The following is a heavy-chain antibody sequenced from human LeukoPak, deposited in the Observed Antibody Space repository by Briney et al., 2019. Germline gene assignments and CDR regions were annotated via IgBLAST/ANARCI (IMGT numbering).Heavy chain of an antibody. J-gene: IGHJ4*02. Sequence: ASVKVSCKASGGTLSSYAISWVRQAPGQGLEWMGGIIPKFGAANYAQKFQGRVTITADESTSTAYMELSSLRAEDTAVYYCARSAVAGTGTTFDYWGQGTLVTVSS. CDR1: GGTLSSYA. CDR3: ARSAVAGTGTTFDY. D-gene: IGHD6-19*01. V-gene: IGHV1-69*13. CDR2: IIPKFGAA.